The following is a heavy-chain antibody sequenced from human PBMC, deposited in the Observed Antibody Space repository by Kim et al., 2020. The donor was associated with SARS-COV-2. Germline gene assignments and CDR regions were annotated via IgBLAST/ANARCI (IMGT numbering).Heavy chain of an antibody. D-gene: IGHD3-22*01. Sequence: GGSLRLSCAASGFTFSSYAMHWVRQAPGKGLEWVAVISYDGSNKYYADSVKGRFTISRDNSKNTLYLQMNSLRAEDKAVYYCARQYYYDSSGYYYPHYY. V-gene: IGHV3-30*04. CDR2: ISYDGSNK. CDR1: GFTFSSYA. CDR3: ARQYYYDSSGYYYPHYY. J-gene: IGHJ6*03.